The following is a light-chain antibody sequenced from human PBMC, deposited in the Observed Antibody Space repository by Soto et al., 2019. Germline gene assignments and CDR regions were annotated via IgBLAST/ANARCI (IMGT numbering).Light chain of an antibody. CDR3: QHYGSSPYT. V-gene: IGKV3-20*01. CDR2: GAS. CDR1: QSVSSSY. Sequence: EIVLTQSPGTLSLSPGERATLSCRASQSVSSSYLAWYQQKPGQAPRLLIYGASSRATGIPDRFSGSVSGTDFTLTISRLETEDFAVYYCQHYGSSPYTFGQGTKLEIK. J-gene: IGKJ2*01.